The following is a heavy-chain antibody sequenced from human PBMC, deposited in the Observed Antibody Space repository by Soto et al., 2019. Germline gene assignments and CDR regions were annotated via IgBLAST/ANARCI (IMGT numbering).Heavy chain of an antibody. CDR3: GRSPRNWGFDY. D-gene: IGHD7-27*01. Sequence: ASVKVSCKASGYTFTGYDINSVRQATGQGFEWMGWMNPNSGNTGYAQKFQGRVTMTRDTSITTAYMELSSLRSEDTAVYYCGRSPRNWGFDYWGLGTLVTVSS. CDR2: MNPNSGNT. J-gene: IGHJ4*02. V-gene: IGHV1-8*01. CDR1: GYTFTGYD.